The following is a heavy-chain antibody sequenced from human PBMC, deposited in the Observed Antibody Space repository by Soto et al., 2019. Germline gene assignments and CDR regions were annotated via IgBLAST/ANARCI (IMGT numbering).Heavy chain of an antibody. CDR2: ISSNGGGT. CDR3: ARAGDYRGYYYGMDV. D-gene: IGHD4-17*01. V-gene: IGHV3-64*01. J-gene: IGHJ6*02. CDR1: GFTFSRYA. Sequence: PGGSLRLSCAASGFTFSRYAMHWVRQAPGKGLEYVSTISSNGGGTYYANSVKGRFTISRDNSKNTLYLQMGSLRAEDMAVYYCARAGDYRGYYYGMDVWGQGTTVTVSS.